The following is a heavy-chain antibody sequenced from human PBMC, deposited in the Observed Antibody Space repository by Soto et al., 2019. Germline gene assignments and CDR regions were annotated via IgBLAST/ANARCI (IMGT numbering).Heavy chain of an antibody. Sequence: SGPTLVNHTQTLTLTCTFSGFSLSTSGMCVSWIRQPPGKALEWLALIDWDDDKYYSTSLKTRLTISKDTSKNQVVLTMTNMDPVDTATYYCARATVTNPYFDYWGQGTLVTVSS. D-gene: IGHD4-17*01. V-gene: IGHV2-70*01. CDR2: IDWDDDK. CDR1: GFSLSTSGMC. CDR3: ARATVTNPYFDY. J-gene: IGHJ4*02.